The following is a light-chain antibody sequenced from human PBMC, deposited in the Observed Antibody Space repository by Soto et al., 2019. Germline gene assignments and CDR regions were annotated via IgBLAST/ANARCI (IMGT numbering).Light chain of an antibody. J-gene: IGKJ2*01. Sequence: DIQMTQSPSSLSASVGDGVTITCRASQSINSHLNWYQQKPGKAPKLLIYAASNLEGGVPSRFSGSGSGTDFTLTITSLQPEDFATYSCQQSDSPPYTFGQGTKLEI. CDR2: AAS. CDR1: QSINSH. V-gene: IGKV1-39*01. CDR3: QQSDSPPYT.